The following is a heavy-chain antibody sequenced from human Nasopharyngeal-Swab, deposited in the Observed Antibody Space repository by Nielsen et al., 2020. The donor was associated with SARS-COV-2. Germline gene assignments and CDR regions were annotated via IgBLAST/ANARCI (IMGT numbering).Heavy chain of an antibody. V-gene: IGHV3-15*01. CDR1: GFRFTYAW. Sequence: GGSLRLSCVGSGFRFTYAWMSWVRQAPGKGPEWVGRILSKKDGEKTDYAAPVKGRFTISRDDRKNTLYLQMSSLRIEDTGTYYCITDQEYFDGGGMRADLWGQGTLVTVSS. CDR3: ITDQEYFDGGGMRADL. J-gene: IGHJ5*02. CDR2: ILSKKDGEKT. D-gene: IGHD2/OR15-2a*01.